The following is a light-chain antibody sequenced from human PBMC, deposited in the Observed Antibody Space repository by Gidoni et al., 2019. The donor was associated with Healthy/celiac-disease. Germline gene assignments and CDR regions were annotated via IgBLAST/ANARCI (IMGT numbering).Light chain of an antibody. V-gene: IGKV1-33*01. J-gene: IGKJ5*01. CDR3: QQYDNLLIT. CDR1: QDISNY. CDR2: DAS. Sequence: DIQMTQSPASLSASVGDRVTITCQASQDISNYLNWYQQKQGKAPKLLIYDASNFETGVPSRFSGSGSGTDFTFTISSLQPEDIATYYCQQYDNLLITFGQGTRLEIK.